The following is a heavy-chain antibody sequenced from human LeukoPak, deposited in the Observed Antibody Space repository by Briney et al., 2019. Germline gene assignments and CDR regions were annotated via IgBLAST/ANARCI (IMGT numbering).Heavy chain of an antibody. Sequence: SETLSFTCTVSGGSISSSSYYWVWLGQPPGKGLEWIGSIYYSGSTYYNPSLKSRVTISVDMSKNQFSLNLNSVTAADTAVYYCARHPYYYYYMDVWGKGTTVTVSS. CDR2: IYYSGST. CDR3: ARHPYYYYYMDV. J-gene: IGHJ6*03. CDR1: GGSISSSSYY. V-gene: IGHV4-39*01.